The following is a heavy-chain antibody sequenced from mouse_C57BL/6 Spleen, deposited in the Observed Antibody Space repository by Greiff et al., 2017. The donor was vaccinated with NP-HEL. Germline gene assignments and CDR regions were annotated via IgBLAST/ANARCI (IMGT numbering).Heavy chain of an antibody. CDR3: ASWGWPAWFAY. Sequence: EVQLQESGPELVKPGASVKIPCKASGYTFTDYNMDWVKQSHGKSLEWIGDINPNNGGTIYNQKFKGKATLTVDKSSSTAYMELRSLTSEDTAVYYCASWGWPAWFAYWGQGTLVTVSA. CDR2: INPNNGGT. D-gene: IGHD3-3*01. CDR1: GYTFTDYN. V-gene: IGHV1-18*01. J-gene: IGHJ3*01.